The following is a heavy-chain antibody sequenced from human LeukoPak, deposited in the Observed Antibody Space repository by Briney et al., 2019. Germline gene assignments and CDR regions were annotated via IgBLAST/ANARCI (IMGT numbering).Heavy chain of an antibody. V-gene: IGHV3-21*01. CDR1: GFTFSSYS. J-gene: IGHJ4*02. D-gene: IGHD6-13*01. CDR2: ISSSSSYI. CDR3: ASHSSSWYEGGY. Sequence: GGSLRLSCAASGFTFSSYSMNWVRQAPGKGLEWVSSISSSSSYIYYADSVKGRFTISRDNVKNSLYLQMNSLRAEDTAVYYCASHSSSWYEGGYWGQGTLVTVSS.